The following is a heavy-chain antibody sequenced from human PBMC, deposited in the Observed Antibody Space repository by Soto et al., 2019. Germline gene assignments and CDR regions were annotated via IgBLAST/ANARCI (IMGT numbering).Heavy chain of an antibody. V-gene: IGHV1-58*01. Sequence: ASVKVCCKASGFTFTASAVQWVRQARGQGLEWIGWIVLGSGNTNYAHKFQDRVTITRDKSTSTAYLELSSLRSEDTAMYYCATRLGNIGWYWLDSWGQGTQVTVSS. CDR3: ATRLGNIGWYWLDS. CDR2: IVLGSGNT. J-gene: IGHJ4*02. D-gene: IGHD2-15*01. CDR1: GFTFTASA.